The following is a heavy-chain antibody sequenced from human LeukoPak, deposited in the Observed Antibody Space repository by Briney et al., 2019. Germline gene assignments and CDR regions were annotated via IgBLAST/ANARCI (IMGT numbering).Heavy chain of an antibody. CDR3: ARDLPTPF. CDR2: ISSSGGTI. V-gene: IGHV3-48*03. D-gene: IGHD4-17*01. Sequence: GGSLRLSCAASGFTFSSYEMNWVRQAPGKGLEWVSYISSSGGTIYYADSVKGRFTISRDNAKNSLYLQMNSLRADDTAVYYCARDLPTPFWGQGTLVTVPS. CDR1: GFTFSSYE. J-gene: IGHJ4*02.